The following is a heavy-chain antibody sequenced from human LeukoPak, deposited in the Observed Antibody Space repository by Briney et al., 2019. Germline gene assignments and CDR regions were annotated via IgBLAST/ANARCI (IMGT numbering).Heavy chain of an antibody. J-gene: IGHJ5*02. D-gene: IGHD4-17*01. CDR2: INQEGSER. Sequence: GGSLRLSCAASGFTFSSDWMLWVRQAPEKGLEWVATINQEGSERYYVVSVRGRFTISRDNAKNSLFLQMTSLRAEDTAVYYCARSDSARGHGDSASWGQGTQVTVSS. V-gene: IGHV3-7*04. CDR3: ARSDSARGHGDSAS. CDR1: GFTFSSDW.